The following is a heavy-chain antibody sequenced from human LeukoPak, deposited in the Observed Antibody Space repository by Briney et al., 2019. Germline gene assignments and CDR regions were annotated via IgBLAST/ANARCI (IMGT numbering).Heavy chain of an antibody. D-gene: IGHD5-12*01. CDR2: ISAYNGNT. J-gene: IGHJ4*02. V-gene: IGHV1-18*01. CDR3: ARDREWLRLGGDFDY. Sequence: ASVEVSCKASGYTFTSYGISWVRQAPGQGLEWMGWISAYNGNTNYAQKLQGRVTMTTDTSTSTAYMELRSLRSDDTAVYYCARDREWLRLGGDFDYWGQGTLVTVSS. CDR1: GYTFTSYG.